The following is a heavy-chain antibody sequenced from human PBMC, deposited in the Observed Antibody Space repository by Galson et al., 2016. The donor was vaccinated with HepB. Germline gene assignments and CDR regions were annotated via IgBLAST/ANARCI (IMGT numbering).Heavy chain of an antibody. Sequence: LRLSCAASGFTFSSHNMHWVRQAPGKGLEWVAVIWYDGNNKYYADSVKGRFTISRDNSKNTLYLQMSSLRAEDTAVYYCARVRSYSSGWEEYFQHWGQGALVTVSS. CDR3: ARVRSYSSGWEEYFQH. CDR1: GFTFSSHN. CDR2: IWYDGNNK. J-gene: IGHJ1*01. V-gene: IGHV3-33*01. D-gene: IGHD6-19*01.